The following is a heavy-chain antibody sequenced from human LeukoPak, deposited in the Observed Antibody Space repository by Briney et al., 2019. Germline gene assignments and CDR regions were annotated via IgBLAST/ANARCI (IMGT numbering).Heavy chain of an antibody. J-gene: IGHJ4*02. V-gene: IGHV1-18*01. D-gene: IGHD2-21*01. CDR2: ISPYNGEA. CDR3: ARGDGGHGVDFDY. CDR1: GYTFFTYG. Sequence: ASVKVSCKASGYTFFTYGVRWVRQAPGQGLEWMGWISPYNGEAKYAQALQGRVTITTDTSTSTAFMELRSLRSDDTAVYYCARGDGGHGVDFDYWGQGTLVTVSS.